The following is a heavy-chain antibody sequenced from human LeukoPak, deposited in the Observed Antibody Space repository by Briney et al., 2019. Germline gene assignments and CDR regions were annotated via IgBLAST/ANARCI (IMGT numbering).Heavy chain of an antibody. CDR2: XYYSGST. CDR3: AREREYGSGHTPGHYYGMDV. V-gene: IGHV4-30-4*08. CDR1: GGSISSGGYY. J-gene: IGHJ6*02. D-gene: IGHD3-10*01. Sequence: SETLSLTCTVSGGSISSGGYYWSWIRQHPGXGLEWIGYXYYSGSTYYNPSLKSRVTISVDTSKNQFSLKLSSVTAADTAVYYCAREREYGSGHTPGHYYGMDVWGQGTTVTVSS.